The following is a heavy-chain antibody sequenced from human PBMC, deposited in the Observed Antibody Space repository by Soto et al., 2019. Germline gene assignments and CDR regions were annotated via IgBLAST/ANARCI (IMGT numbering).Heavy chain of an antibody. J-gene: IGHJ4*02. CDR3: ARAEEGLLDY. CDR2: INHSGST. CDR1: GGSFSGYY. D-gene: IGHD3-3*01. Sequence: QVQLQQWGAGLLKPSETLSLTCAVYGGSFSGYYWSWIRQPPGKGLEWIGEINHSGSTNYNPSLKSRVTISVDTSKNQFSLKLSSVTAADTAVYYCARAEEGLLDYWGQGTLVTVSS. V-gene: IGHV4-34*01.